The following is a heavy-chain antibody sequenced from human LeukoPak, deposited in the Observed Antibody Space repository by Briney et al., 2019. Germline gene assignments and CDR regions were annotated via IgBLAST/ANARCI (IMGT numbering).Heavy chain of an antibody. V-gene: IGHV4-59*08. CDR2: IYYSGST. Sequence: SETLSLTCSVSGGSISRYYWSWVRQSPGKGLEWLGYIYYSGSTNYNPSLKSRVTISVDTSKNQFSLKLSSVTAADTAVYYCASYYYGSGSYPDAFDIWGQGTMVTVSS. D-gene: IGHD3-10*01. J-gene: IGHJ3*02. CDR3: ASYYYGSGSYPDAFDI. CDR1: GGSISRYY.